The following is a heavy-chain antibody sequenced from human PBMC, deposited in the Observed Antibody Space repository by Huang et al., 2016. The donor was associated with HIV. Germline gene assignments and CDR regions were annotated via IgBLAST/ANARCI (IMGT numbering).Heavy chain of an antibody. CDR3: ARHGRVAGHSYNNMDV. CDR1: GGSSSSSSYY. J-gene: IGHJ6*02. Sequence: LQLQESGPGLVKSSETLSLICTVSGGSSSSSSYYWGWIRPPPGKGPEWVGSIYYRGHTYYHPTLKSRVTISVDTSKNHFSLKVNSVTAADTAVYYCARHGRVAGHSYNNMDVWGRGTTVTVSS. V-gene: IGHV4-39*01. D-gene: IGHD6-19*01. CDR2: IYYRGHT.